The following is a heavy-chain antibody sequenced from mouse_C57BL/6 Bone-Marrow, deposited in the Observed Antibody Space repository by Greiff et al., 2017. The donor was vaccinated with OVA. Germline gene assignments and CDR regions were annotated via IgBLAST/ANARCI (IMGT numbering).Heavy chain of an antibody. CDR1: GFTFSSYG. J-gene: IGHJ2*01. CDR2: ISSGGSYT. D-gene: IGHD1-1*01. Sequence: EVKVVESGGDLVKPGGSLKLSCAASGFTFSSYGMSWVRQTPDQRLEWVATISSGGSYTYYPDSVKGRFTISRDNAKNTLYLQMSRLKSEDTAMYYCARITTVVLDYWGQGTTLTVSS. CDR3: ARITTVVLDY. V-gene: IGHV5-6*01.